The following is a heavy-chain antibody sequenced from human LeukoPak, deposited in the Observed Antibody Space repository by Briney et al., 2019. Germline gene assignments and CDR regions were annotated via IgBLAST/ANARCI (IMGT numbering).Heavy chain of an antibody. CDR3: ARDGGAAAGNDY. V-gene: IGHV4-34*01. Sequence: SETLSLTCAVYGGSFSGYYWSWIRQPPGKGLEWIGEINHSGSTNYNPSLKSRVTISVDTSKNQFSLKLSSVTAADTAVYYCARDGGAAAGNDYWGQGTLVTVSS. CDR2: INHSGST. J-gene: IGHJ4*02. CDR1: GGSFSGYY. D-gene: IGHD6-13*01.